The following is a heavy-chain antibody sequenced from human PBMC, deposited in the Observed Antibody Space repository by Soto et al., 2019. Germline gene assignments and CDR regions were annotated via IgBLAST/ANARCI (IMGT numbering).Heavy chain of an antibody. CDR1: GFTFSSYW. V-gene: IGHV3-7*04. D-gene: IGHD3-10*01. CDR2: IKQDGSEK. J-gene: IGHJ4*02. CDR3: ARASDYYGSGSTIDY. Sequence: GGSLRLSCAASGFTFSSYWMSWVRQAPGKGLEWVANIKQDGSEKYYVDSVKGRFTISRDNAKNSLYLQMNSLRAEDTAVYYCARASDYYGSGSTIDYWGQGTLVTVSS.